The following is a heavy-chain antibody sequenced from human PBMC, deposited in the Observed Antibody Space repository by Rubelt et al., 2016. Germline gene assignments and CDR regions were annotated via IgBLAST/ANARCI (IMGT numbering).Heavy chain of an antibody. Sequence: QVQLQQWGAGLSKPSETLSLTCGVSGGSFSGYYWSWIRQPPGKGLEWIGEITHSGSHNYNPSLKSRVTISADRSNNQVSLKRTSVTAADTGVFYCARGSMLRWLGKQIPNGMDVWGQGTTVTVSS. CDR3: ARGSMLRWLGKQIPNGMDV. CDR1: GGSFSGYY. CDR2: ITHSGSH. J-gene: IGHJ6*02. V-gene: IGHV4-34*01. D-gene: IGHD3-10*01.